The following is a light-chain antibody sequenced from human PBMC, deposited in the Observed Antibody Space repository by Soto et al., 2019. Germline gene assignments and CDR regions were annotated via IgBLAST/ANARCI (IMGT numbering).Light chain of an antibody. CDR1: QGXXSX. V-gene: IGKV1-12*01. CDR3: QQANSFATWT. J-gene: IGKJ1*01. Sequence: DIQMTQSPSSVSASVGDRVTITCRASQGXXSXXAWYQQKPGKAPKLLIYAASSLQSGVPSRFSGSGSGTDFTLTISSLQPEDFATYYCQQANSFATWTFGQGTKVEIK. CDR2: AAS.